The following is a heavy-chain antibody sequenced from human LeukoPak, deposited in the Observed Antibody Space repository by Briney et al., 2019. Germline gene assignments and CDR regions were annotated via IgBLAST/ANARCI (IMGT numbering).Heavy chain of an antibody. D-gene: IGHD2-21*01. V-gene: IGHV1-69*02. CDR3: AEGRGSIAVGFDY. CDR2: IIPILGIA. J-gene: IGHJ4*02. CDR1: GCCISSYT. Sequence: SVKVSCKASGCCISSYTISGLRQAPDPGHEWMGRIIPILGIANYAQKFQGRVTITADKSTSTAYMELSSLRSEDTAVYYCAEGRGSIAVGFDYWGQGTLVTVSS.